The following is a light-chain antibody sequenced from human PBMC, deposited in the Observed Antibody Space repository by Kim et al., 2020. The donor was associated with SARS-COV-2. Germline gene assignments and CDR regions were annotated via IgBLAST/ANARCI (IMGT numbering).Light chain of an antibody. V-gene: IGKV1-5*03. J-gene: IGKJ5*01. CDR2: KAS. Sequence: ASVGDRVTITCRASQSIGSSLAWYQQKPGKAPKILIYKASTLQGGVPSRFSGSGSGTDFSLTISSLQPDDFATYYCQQYSSYRISFGQGTRLEIK. CDR1: QSIGSS. CDR3: QQYSSYRIS.